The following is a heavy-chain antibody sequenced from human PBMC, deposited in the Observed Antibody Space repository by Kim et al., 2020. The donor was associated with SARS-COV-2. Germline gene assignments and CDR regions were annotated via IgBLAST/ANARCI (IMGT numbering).Heavy chain of an antibody. Sequence: GGSLRLSCEASGFIFSTYTMHWVRQAPGKGLEWVSGIQGGGGTFYADSVKGRFTVSRDNSRNTLDLQMNSLRDEDTAEYFCAQGSYAYADGSHWGQGTLV. V-gene: IGHV3-23*01. CDR3: AQGSYAYADGSH. CDR2: IQGGGGT. CDR1: GFIFSTYT. J-gene: IGHJ4*02. D-gene: IGHD1-26*01.